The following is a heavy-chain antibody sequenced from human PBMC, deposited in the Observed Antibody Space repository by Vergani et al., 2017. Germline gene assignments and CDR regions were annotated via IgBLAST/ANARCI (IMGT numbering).Heavy chain of an antibody. Sequence: QLQLQESGPGLVKPSETLSLTCTVSGGSISSGGYYWSWIRQHPGKGLEWIGYIYYSGSTYYNPSLNSRVTISVDTSKNQFSLKLSSVTAADTAVYYCARNPPLWFGELSLTYFDYWGQGTLVTVSS. CDR1: GGSISSGGYY. V-gene: IGHV4-31*03. CDR2: IYYSGST. J-gene: IGHJ4*02. D-gene: IGHD3-10*01. CDR3: ARNPPLWFGELSLTYFDY.